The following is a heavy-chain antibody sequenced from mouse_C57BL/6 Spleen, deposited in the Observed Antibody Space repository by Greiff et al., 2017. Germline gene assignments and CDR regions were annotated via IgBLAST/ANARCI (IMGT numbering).Heavy chain of an antibody. CDR1: GFTFSSYT. V-gene: IGHV5-9*01. Sequence: EVKLMESGGGLVKPGGSLKLSCAASGFTFSSYTMSWVRQTPEKRLEWVATISGGGGNTYYPDSVKGRFTISRDNAKNTLYLQMSSLRSEDTALYYCARLDGYYEGFAYWGQGTLVTVSA. J-gene: IGHJ3*01. CDR3: ARLDGYYEGFAY. CDR2: ISGGGGNT. D-gene: IGHD2-3*01.